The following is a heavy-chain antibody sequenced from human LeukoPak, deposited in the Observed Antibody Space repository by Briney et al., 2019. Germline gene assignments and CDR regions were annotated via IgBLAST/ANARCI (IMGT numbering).Heavy chain of an antibody. Sequence: GGSLRLSCAASGFTFSSYAMSWVRQAPGKGLEWVSAISCSGGSTYYADSVKGRFTISRDNSKNTLYLQMNSLRAEDTAVYYCAKDRSCSGGSCPGNWFDPWGQGTLVTVSS. CDR1: GFTFSSYA. J-gene: IGHJ5*02. CDR3: AKDRSCSGGSCPGNWFDP. D-gene: IGHD2-15*01. CDR2: ISCSGGST. V-gene: IGHV3-23*01.